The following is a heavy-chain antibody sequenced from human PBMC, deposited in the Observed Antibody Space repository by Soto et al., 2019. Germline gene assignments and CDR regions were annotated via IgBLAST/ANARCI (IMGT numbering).Heavy chain of an antibody. Sequence: SETLSLTCTVSGGSVSSGSYYWSWIRQPPGKGLEWIGYIYYSGSTNYNPSLKSRVTISVDTSKNQFSLKLSSVTAADTAVYYCAYGFRDGYNYHYFDYWGQGTLVTVSS. D-gene: IGHD5-12*01. V-gene: IGHV4-61*01. CDR2: IYYSGST. CDR3: AYGFRDGYNYHYFDY. CDR1: GGSVSSGSYY. J-gene: IGHJ4*02.